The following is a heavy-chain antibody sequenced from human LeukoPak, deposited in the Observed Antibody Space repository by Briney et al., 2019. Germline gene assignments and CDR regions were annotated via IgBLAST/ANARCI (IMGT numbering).Heavy chain of an antibody. J-gene: IGHJ4*02. CDR2: ISWNSGSI. CDR3: AKEENQQFFDY. Sequence: GGSLRLSYAASGFTFDDYAMHWVRQAPGKGLEWVSGISWNSGSIGYADSVKGRFTISRDNAKNSLYLQMNSLRAEDTALYYCAKEENQQFFDYWGQGTLVTVSS. D-gene: IGHD6-13*01. V-gene: IGHV3-9*01. CDR1: GFTFDDYA.